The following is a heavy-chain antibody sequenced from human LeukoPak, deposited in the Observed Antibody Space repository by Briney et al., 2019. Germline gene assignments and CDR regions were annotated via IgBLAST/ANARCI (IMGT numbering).Heavy chain of an antibody. V-gene: IGHV4-4*07. D-gene: IGHD6-13*01. Sequence: SETLSLTCTVSGGSISSNYWSWIRQPAGKGLEWIGRIYTSGSTNYNPSLKSRVTMSVDTSKNQFSLKLSSVTAADTAVYYCAGGPMYSSSWYLDYWGQGTLVTVSS. CDR3: AGGPMYSSSWYLDY. J-gene: IGHJ4*02. CDR2: IYTSGST. CDR1: GGSISSNY.